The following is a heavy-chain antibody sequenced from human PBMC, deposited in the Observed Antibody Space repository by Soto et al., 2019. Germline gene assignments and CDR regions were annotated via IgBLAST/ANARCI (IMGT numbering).Heavy chain of an antibody. D-gene: IGHD2-2*01. Sequence: ASVKVSCKASGYSFTTYYLHWVRQAHGQGPEWMGVINPSAGTTTYAQKFQGRVTMTWDTSTTTVYMELSSLRSEDTAVYYCAGARTPHGRYCSSTSCYYGMDVWGQGTTVTVSS. CDR2: INPSAGTT. CDR1: GYSFTTYY. CDR3: AGARTPHGRYCSSTSCYYGMDV. V-gene: IGHV1-46*01. J-gene: IGHJ6*02.